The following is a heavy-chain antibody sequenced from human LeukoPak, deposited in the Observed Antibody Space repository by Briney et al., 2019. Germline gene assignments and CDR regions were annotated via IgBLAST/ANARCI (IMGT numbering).Heavy chain of an antibody. CDR3: AKDMGYYYDSSGYPDAFDI. J-gene: IGHJ3*02. Sequence: GGSLRLSCAASGFSFSSYAMSWVRQAPGKGLEWVSSISSSSSYIYYADSVKGRFTISRDNAKNSLYLQMNSLRAEDTALYYCAKDMGYYYDSSGYPDAFDIWGQGTMVTVSS. CDR2: ISSSSSYI. D-gene: IGHD3-22*01. CDR1: GFSFSSYA. V-gene: IGHV3-21*04.